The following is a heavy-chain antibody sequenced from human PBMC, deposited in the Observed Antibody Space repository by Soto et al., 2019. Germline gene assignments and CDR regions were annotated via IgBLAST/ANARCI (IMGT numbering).Heavy chain of an antibody. CDR3: ARTAGITYGWFDP. CDR1: GYGFASCG. V-gene: IGHV1-18*01. D-gene: IGHD3-10*01. CDR2: ISAYNGNT. J-gene: IGHJ5*02. Sequence: ASVKVSCKACGYGFASCGSRWVRHSPGQGLEWMGWISAYNGNTNYAQKLQGRVTMTTDTSTSTAYMELRSLRSDDTAVYYCARTAGITYGWFDPWGQGTLVTVSS.